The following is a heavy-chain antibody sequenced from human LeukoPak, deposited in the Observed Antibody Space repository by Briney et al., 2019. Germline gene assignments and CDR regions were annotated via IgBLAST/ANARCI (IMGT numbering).Heavy chain of an antibody. CDR3: AKGTERYREVSSFDF. D-gene: IGHD6-19*01. CDR2: ITGRGDGT. Sequence: GGSLRLSCEASGFTFNTYTMNWVRQAPGRGLEWVSAITGRGDGTYYADLVKGRFTISRDNSKNTLYLQMNSLRAEDTAAYYCAKGTERYREVSSFDFWGQGTLVTVSS. J-gene: IGHJ4*02. CDR1: GFTFNTYT. V-gene: IGHV3-23*01.